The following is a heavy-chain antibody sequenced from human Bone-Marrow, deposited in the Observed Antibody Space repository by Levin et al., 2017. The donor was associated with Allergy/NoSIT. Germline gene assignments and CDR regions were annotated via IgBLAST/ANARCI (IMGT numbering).Heavy chain of an antibody. CDR1: GFIFSNYA. CDR3: AGYDTSTYHSPFDY. CDR2: ISGSGGNT. Sequence: GGSLRLSCAASGFIFSNYAMNWVRQAPGKGLEWVSHISGSGGNTHYADSVKGRFTFSRDNSKNTLYLQMNSLRAEDTAVYYCAGYDTSTYHSPFDYGGQGALVTVSS. J-gene: IGHJ4*02. V-gene: IGHV3-23*01. D-gene: IGHD3-22*01.